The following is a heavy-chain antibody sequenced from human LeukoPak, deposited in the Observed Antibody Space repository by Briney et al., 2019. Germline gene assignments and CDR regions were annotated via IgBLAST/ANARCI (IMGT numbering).Heavy chain of an antibody. J-gene: IGHJ2*01. V-gene: IGHV1-8*01. CDR1: GYTFTSYD. CDR2: MNPNSGNT. CDR3: ARGDDYDYWYFDL. D-gene: IGHD4-17*01. Sequence: ASVTVSCKASGYTFTSYDINWVRQAAGQGLEWMGWMNPNSGNTGYAQKFQGRVTMTRNTSISTAYMELSSLRSEDTAVYYCARGDDYDYWYFDLWGRGTLVTVSS.